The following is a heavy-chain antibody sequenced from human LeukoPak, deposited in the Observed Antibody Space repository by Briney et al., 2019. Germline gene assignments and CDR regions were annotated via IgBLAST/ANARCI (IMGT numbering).Heavy chain of an antibody. V-gene: IGHV3-48*03. J-gene: IGHJ3*02. CDR3: ARDGARADVSPDAFDI. CDR1: GFTFSSYE. CDR2: ISSSGTSI. D-gene: IGHD3-16*01. Sequence: GGSLRLSCAASGFTFSSYEMNWVRQAPGKGLEWVSYISSSGTSIHYADSVKGRFTISRDNAQNSLYLQMNSLRDEGMGVYYFARDGARADVSPDAFDIWGQGTMVTVSS.